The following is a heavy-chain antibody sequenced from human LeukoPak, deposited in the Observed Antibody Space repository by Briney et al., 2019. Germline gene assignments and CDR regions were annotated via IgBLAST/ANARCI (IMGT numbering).Heavy chain of an antibody. CDR2: ISGNGDIT. J-gene: IGHJ4*02. D-gene: IGHD3-16*01. CDR3: AKVTGGDMITYGGLDY. Sequence: GGSLRLSCAASGFTFSNYAMSWVRQAPGKGLEWVSAISGNGDITYYTDSVKGRFTISRDNSKNTLYLQMNSLRAEDTAIYYCAKVTGGDMITYGGLDYWGQGALVTVSS. V-gene: IGHV3-23*01. CDR1: GFTFSNYA.